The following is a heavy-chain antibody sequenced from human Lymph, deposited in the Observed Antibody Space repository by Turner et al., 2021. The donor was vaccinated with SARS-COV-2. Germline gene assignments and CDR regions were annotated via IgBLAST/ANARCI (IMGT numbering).Heavy chain of an antibody. Sequence: QVKLVQSGAQVMKPGAAVEVPGKASGYTFTSYDIDWVRQATGQGLGWMGWMDPNSGNTGYAQKFQDKVTMTRNTSISTAYMELSSLRSEDTAVYYCARAAQLTVWFDPWGQGTLVTVSS. V-gene: IGHV1-8*01. CDR3: ARAAQLTVWFDP. D-gene: IGHD3-9*01. CDR1: GYTFTSYD. CDR2: MDPNSGNT. J-gene: IGHJ5*02.